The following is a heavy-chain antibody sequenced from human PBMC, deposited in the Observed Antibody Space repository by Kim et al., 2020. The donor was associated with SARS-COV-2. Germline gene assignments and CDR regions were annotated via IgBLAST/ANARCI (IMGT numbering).Heavy chain of an antibody. CDR2: ISGSGGST. CDR3: ARGYYYDSSGYYCDY. J-gene: IGHJ4*02. Sequence: GGSLRLSCAASGFTFSSYAMSWVRQAPGKGLEWVSAISGSGGSTYYADSVKGRFTISRDNSKNTLYLQMNSLRAEDTAVYYCARGYYYDSSGYYCDYWGQGTLVTVSS. V-gene: IGHV3-23*01. CDR1: GFTFSSYA. D-gene: IGHD3-22*01.